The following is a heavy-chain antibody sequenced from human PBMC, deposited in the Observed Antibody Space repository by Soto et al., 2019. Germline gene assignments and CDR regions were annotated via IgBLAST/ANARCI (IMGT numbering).Heavy chain of an antibody. CDR2: IYYSGST. D-gene: IGHD3-3*01. J-gene: IGHJ4*02. V-gene: IGHV4-59*08. CDR3: ARHFKHYDFWSASFFDY. Sequence: SATLSLTCNVSGGSISSYYWSWIRQPPGKGLEWIGYIYYSGSTNYRPSLKSRVTISVDTSKNQFSLKLSSVTAADTAVYYCARHFKHYDFWSASFFDYWGQGSVVTVSS. CDR1: GGSISSYY.